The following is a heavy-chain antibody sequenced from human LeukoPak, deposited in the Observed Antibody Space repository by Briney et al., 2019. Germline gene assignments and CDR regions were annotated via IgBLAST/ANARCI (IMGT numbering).Heavy chain of an antibody. J-gene: IGHJ4*02. D-gene: IGHD4-23*01. V-gene: IGHV3-23*01. CDR2: ISDPHSGSET. CDR3: AKETMVTLGSYFHY. CDR1: GFTFSSYT. Sequence: QPGGSLRLSCAASGFTFSSYTMNWVRQARGQGLEWVSTISDPHSGSETHYADSVKGRFTISRDDSQNTLDLQMNSLRAEDTALYYCAKETMVTLGSYFHYWGQGTQVTVSS.